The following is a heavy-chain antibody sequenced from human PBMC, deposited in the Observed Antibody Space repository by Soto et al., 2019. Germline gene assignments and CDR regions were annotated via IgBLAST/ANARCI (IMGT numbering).Heavy chain of an antibody. Sequence: ASVKVSCKASGYTFTTYIIHWVRQAPGQRLEWMGWINAGNGHTKYSQKFQGRVTITRDTSASTAYMELSSLRSEDTAVYYCARGSLWFGDLLPIDYWGQGTHVTVSS. CDR2: INAGNGHT. CDR3: ARGSLWFGDLLPIDY. D-gene: IGHD3-10*01. V-gene: IGHV1-3*01. CDR1: GYTFTTYI. J-gene: IGHJ4*02.